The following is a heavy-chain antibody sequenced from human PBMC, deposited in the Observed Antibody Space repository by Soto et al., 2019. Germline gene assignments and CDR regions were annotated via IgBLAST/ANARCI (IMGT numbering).Heavy chain of an antibody. Sequence: GGSLRLSCAAPGFSFSAYSMNWVRQAPGTGLEWVSSISSSSTYIYYADSVKGRFTISRDNAKNSLYLQMNSLRAEDTAVYYCARDLSLTGTTYYYGMDVWGQGTTVTVSS. D-gene: IGHD1-20*01. CDR2: ISSSSTYI. CDR1: GFSFSAYS. CDR3: ARDLSLTGTTYYYGMDV. V-gene: IGHV3-21*06. J-gene: IGHJ6*02.